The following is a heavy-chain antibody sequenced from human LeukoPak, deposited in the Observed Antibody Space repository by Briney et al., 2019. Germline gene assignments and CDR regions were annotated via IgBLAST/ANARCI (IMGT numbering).Heavy chain of an antibody. CDR2: INHSGST. V-gene: IGHV4-34*01. Sequence: PSETLSLTCAVYGGSFSGYYWSWIRQPPGKGLEWIGEINHSGSTNYNPSLKSRLTISVDTSKNQFSLKLSSVTAADTAVYYCARAPRVYAARGPYYFDYWGQGTLVTVSS. D-gene: IGHD2-8*01. CDR3: ARAPRVYAARGPYYFDY. J-gene: IGHJ4*02. CDR1: GGSFSGYY.